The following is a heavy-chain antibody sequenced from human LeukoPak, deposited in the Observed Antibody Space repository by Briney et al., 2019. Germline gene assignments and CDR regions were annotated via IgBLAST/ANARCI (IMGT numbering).Heavy chain of an antibody. CDR2: IGRDGSER. J-gene: IGHJ2*01. CDR1: DDSFSSHY. Sequence: ETLSLTCTVSDDSFSSHYWTWVRQAPGKGLEWLANIGRDGSERLYVDSVKGRFTISRDNAKNSLYLQMNSLGDEDTAVYYCAAPKQNGNSGSRWYHDLWGRGTMVTVSS. CDR3: AAPKQNGNSGSRWYHDL. D-gene: IGHD4-23*01. V-gene: IGHV3-7*01.